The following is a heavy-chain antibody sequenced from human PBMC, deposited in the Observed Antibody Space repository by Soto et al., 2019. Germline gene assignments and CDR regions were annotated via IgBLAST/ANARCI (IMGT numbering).Heavy chain of an antibody. V-gene: IGHV3-30*15. J-gene: IGHJ6*03. Sequence: ESGGGVVEPGRSLRLSCAASGFTFRSYAMHWVRQAPGKGLEWVAVISHDGSVTYYSESVKGRFTMSRDNSKETLFLQMSSLRSEDTAIYYCAKDEYWESHFYYFMDLWGRGTTVTVSS. CDR1: GFTFRSYA. D-gene: IGHD1-26*01. CDR2: ISHDGSVT. CDR3: AKDEYWESHFYYFMDL.